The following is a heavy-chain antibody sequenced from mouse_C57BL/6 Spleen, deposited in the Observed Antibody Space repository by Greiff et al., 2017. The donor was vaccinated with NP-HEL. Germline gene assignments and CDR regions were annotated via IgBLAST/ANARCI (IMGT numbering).Heavy chain of an antibody. Sequence: QVQLKQPGAELVKPGASVKLSCKASGYTFTSYWMHWVKQRPGQGLAWIGMIHPNSGSTNYNEKFKSKAKLTVDKSSSTAEVQLSSLTSEDAAVYYCARIYDGYYVGFDYWGQGTTLTVSS. CDR3: ARIYDGYYVGFDY. J-gene: IGHJ2*01. D-gene: IGHD2-3*01. CDR1: GYTFTSYW. CDR2: IHPNSGST. V-gene: IGHV1-64*01.